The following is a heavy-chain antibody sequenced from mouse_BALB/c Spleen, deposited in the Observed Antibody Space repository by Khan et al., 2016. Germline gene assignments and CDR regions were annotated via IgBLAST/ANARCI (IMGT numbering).Heavy chain of an antibody. Sequence: QVQLQQSGAELAKPGASVKMSCKASDYTFTSYWMHWVKQRPGQGLEWIGYINPSTGYTEYNQKFKDKATLTADKSSSTAYMQLSSLTFEDSAVYYCARKYGNYFDYWGQGTTLTVSS. CDR1: DYTFTSYW. V-gene: IGHV1-7*01. J-gene: IGHJ2*01. D-gene: IGHD2-10*02. CDR3: ARKYGNYFDY. CDR2: INPSTGYT.